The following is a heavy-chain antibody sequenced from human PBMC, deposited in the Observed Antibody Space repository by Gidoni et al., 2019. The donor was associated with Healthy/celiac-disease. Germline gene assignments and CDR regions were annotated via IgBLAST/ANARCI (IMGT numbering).Heavy chain of an antibody. CDR3: ARAFCSGGSCYTYNWFDP. D-gene: IGHD2-15*01. Sequence: QVQLQQWGAGLLKPSETLSLTCAVYGGSFSGYYWSWIRQPPGKGLEWIGEINHSGSTNYNPSLKSRVTISVDTSKNQFSLKLSSVTAADTAVYYCARAFCSGGSCYTYNWFDPWGQGTLVTVSS. V-gene: IGHV4-34*01. CDR2: INHSGST. J-gene: IGHJ5*02. CDR1: GGSFSGYY.